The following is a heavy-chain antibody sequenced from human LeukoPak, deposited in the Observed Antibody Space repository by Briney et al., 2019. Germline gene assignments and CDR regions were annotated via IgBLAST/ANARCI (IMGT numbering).Heavy chain of an antibody. CDR2: ISAYNGNT. D-gene: IGHD2-2*01. V-gene: IGHV1-18*01. J-gene: IGHJ3*02. CDR3: ARATGYCGSTTCRSAFDI. CDR1: GYIFTSYG. Sequence: ASVKVSCKASGYIFTSYGITWVRQAPGQGLEWMGWISAYNGNTNYAQKLQGRVTMTTDISTSTAYMELRSLRSDDTAIYYCARATGYCGSTTCRSAFDIWGQGTMVTVSS.